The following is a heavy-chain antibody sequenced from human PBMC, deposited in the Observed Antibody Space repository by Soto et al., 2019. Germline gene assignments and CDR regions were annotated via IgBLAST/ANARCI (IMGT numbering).Heavy chain of an antibody. CDR2: ITTNGGST. CDR1: GFTFSSYA. D-gene: IGHD2-21*01. J-gene: IGHJ4*02. Sequence: GGSLRLSCAASGFTFSSYAMHWVRQAPGKGLEYVSGITTNGGSTYHANSVKDRFIISRDNSKNTLYLQMGSLRAEDMAVYYCARGTGLYCGGDCYPLGYWGQGTLVTVSS. CDR3: ARGTGLYCGGDCYPLGY. V-gene: IGHV3-64*01.